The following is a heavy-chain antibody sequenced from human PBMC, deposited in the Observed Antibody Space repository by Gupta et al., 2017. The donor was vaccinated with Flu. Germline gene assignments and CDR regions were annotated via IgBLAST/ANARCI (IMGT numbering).Heavy chain of an antibody. J-gene: IGHJ4*02. Sequence: EVQLVESGGGLVQPGGSLKLSCAASGFTFSGSAMHWVRQASGKGLEWVGRIRSKANTYATAYAASVKGRFTISRDDSKNTAYLQMNSLKTEDTAVYYCTRTNEYTYGYLDGCFDYWGQGTLVTVSS. V-gene: IGHV3-73*02. D-gene: IGHD5-18*01. CDR1: GFTFSGSA. CDR2: IRSKANTYAT. CDR3: TRTNEYTYGYLDGCFDY.